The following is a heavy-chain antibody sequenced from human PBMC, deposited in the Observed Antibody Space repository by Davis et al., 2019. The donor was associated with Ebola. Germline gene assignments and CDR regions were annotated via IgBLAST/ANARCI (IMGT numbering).Heavy chain of an antibody. CDR1: GFTFSTYG. V-gene: IGHV3-30-3*01. J-gene: IGHJ4*02. D-gene: IGHD3-10*01. Sequence: GESLKISCAASGFTFSTYGMHWVRQAPGKGLEWVAIISYDGNNEDYADSVKGRFTISRDNSKNTLYLQMNSLRPEDKAVYYCARDPGILRLVGDYYFDYWGQGTLVTVSS. CDR3: ARDPGILRLVGDYYFDY. CDR2: ISYDGNNE.